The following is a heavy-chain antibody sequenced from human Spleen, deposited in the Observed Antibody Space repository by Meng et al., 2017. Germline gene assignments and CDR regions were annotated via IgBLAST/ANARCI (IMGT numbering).Heavy chain of an antibody. J-gene: IGHJ4*02. CDR1: GYTFAAYW. V-gene: IGHV1-2*06. CDR2: IDPNNDHT. D-gene: IGHD6-13*01. Sequence: GQPVQSGPEVKKPWASVKLSCKPSGYTFAAYWIHWLRQAPGQGLEWMGRIDPNNDHTQYAQNFQGRVTMTSDTSISTVYMELNGLRSDDTAVYYCARDEDISAAGKLFGDYWGQGTLVTVSS. CDR3: ARDEDISAAGKLFGDY.